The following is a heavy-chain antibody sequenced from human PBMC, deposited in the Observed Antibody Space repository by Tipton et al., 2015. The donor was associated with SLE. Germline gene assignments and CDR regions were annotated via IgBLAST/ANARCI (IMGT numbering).Heavy chain of an antibody. D-gene: IGHD3-10*01. V-gene: IGHV4-59*01. Sequence: TLSLTCTVSGGSINSGYWNWIRQPPGKGLEWIGYIYYSGSTNYNPSLKSRVTISVDTSKNQFSLKLSSVTAADTAVYYCARDGYYYGFIWGQGTLVTVSS. J-gene: IGHJ4*02. CDR2: IYYSGST. CDR3: ARDGYYYGFI. CDR1: GGSINSGY.